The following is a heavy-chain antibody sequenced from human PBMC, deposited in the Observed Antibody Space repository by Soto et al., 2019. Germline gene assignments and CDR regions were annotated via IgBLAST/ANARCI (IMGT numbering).Heavy chain of an antibody. CDR2: ISAYNGNT. V-gene: IGHV1-18*01. Sequence: QAPGQGPEWMGWISAYNGNTNYAQKLQGRVTMTTDTSASTAYMELSSLRSEDTAVYYCARGSGPMIEWHWGQGTLVTVSS. J-gene: IGHJ4*02. CDR3: ARGSGPMIEWH. D-gene: IGHD3-22*01.